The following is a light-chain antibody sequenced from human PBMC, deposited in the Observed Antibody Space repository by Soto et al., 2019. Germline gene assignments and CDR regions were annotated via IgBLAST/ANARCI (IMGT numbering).Light chain of an antibody. CDR3: CSYAGSSTYV. V-gene: IGLV2-23*01. Sequence: QSVLTQPASVSGSPGQSITISCTGTSSVVGSYNLVSWYQQHPGKAPKLMIYEGSKWPSGVSNRFSGSKSGNTASLTISGLQAEDEADYYCCSYAGSSTYVFGTGTKVTVL. CDR2: EGS. CDR1: SSVVGSYNL. J-gene: IGLJ1*01.